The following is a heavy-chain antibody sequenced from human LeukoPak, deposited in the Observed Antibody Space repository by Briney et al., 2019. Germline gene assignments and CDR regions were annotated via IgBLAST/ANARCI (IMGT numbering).Heavy chain of an antibody. CDR2: ISYDGSNK. CDR3: AKDHGDHVWGMAY. J-gene: IGHJ4*02. CDR1: GFTFSSYW. D-gene: IGHD3-16*01. Sequence: GGSLRLSCAASGFTFSSYWMSWVRQAPGKGLEWVAVISYDGSNKYYADSVKGRFTISRDNSKNTLYLQMNSLRAEDTAVYYCAKDHGDHVWGMAYWGQGTLVTVSS. V-gene: IGHV3-30*18.